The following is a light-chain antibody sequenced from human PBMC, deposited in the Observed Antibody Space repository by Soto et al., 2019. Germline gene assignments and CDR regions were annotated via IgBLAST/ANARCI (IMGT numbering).Light chain of an antibody. V-gene: IGLV1-40*01. J-gene: IGLJ2*01. CDR3: QSYDSSLSASV. Sequence: QSVLTQPPSVSGAPGQKVTISCTGSSSNIGAGHDVHWYHQVPGTAPKLLIYVYSNRPSGVPDRFSGSKSDTSASLAITGLQAEDEADYYCQSYDSSLSASVFGGGTKLTVL. CDR1: SSNIGAGHD. CDR2: VYS.